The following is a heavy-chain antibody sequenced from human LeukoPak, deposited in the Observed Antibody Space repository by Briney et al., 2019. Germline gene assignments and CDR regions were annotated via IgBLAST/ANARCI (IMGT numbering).Heavy chain of an antibody. CDR1: GFTFSSYA. CDR3: AKGGLDYFDY. Sequence: GGSLRLSCGASGFTFSSYAMSWVRQAPGKGLEWVSAISGSGGSTYYADSVKGRFTLSRDNSKNTLYRQMNSLRAEDTAVYYCAKGGLDYFDYWGQGTLVTVSS. J-gene: IGHJ4*02. V-gene: IGHV3-23*01. CDR2: ISGSGGST.